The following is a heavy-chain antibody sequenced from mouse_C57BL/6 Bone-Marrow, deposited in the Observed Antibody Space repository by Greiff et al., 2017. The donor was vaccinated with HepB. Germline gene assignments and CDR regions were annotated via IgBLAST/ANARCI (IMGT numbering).Heavy chain of an antibody. D-gene: IGHD4-1*01. CDR1: GFTFSSYA. Sequence: EVQRVESGGGLVKPGGSLKLSCAASGFTFSSYAMSWVRQTPEKRLERVATISDGGSYTYYPDNVKGRFTISRDNAKNNLYLQMSHLKSEDTAMYYCARDLTGTRDYWGQGTTLTVSS. CDR3: ARDLTGTRDY. V-gene: IGHV5-4*01. J-gene: IGHJ2*01. CDR2: ISDGGSYT.